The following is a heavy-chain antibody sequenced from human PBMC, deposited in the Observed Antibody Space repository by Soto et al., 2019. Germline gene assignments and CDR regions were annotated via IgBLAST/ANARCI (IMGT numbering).Heavy chain of an antibody. J-gene: IGHJ5*02. CDR1: GGSISSSSYY. CDR3: ARHLCSGGSCYESWFDP. D-gene: IGHD2-15*01. V-gene: IGHV4-39*01. CDR2: IYYSGST. Sequence: PSETLSLTCTVSGGSISSSSYYWGWIRQPPGKGLEWIGSIYYSGSTYYNPSLKSRVTISVDTSKNQFSLKLSSVTAADTAVYYCARHLCSGGSCYESWFDPWGQGTLVTVSS.